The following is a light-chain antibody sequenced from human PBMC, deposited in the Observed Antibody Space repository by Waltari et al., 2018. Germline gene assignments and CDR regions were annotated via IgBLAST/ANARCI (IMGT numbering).Light chain of an antibody. CDR2: GAF. CDR1: QSVSKN. Sequence: EIVMTQSPATLSVSPGESATLSCRASQSVSKNLAWYQQKPGQCPRLLIYGAFTRATGVPARFIGSGSGTDFTLTISSMQSEDFAVYFCQQYDNWPPWTFGQGTKVEIK. CDR3: QQYDNWPPWT. V-gene: IGKV3-15*01. J-gene: IGKJ1*01.